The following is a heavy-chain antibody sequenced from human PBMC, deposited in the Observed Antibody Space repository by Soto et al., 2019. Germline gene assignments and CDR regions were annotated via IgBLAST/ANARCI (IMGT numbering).Heavy chain of an antibody. V-gene: IGHV3-30*18. Sequence: QVQLVESGGGVVQPGRSQRLSCAASGFTFSSYGIHWVRQAPGTGLEWVAVISYDGSNKYYADSVKGRFTISRDNSKNTLYLQMNSLRAEDTAVYYCAKDPNSSGWYGYYYYCYRDVLGKGTTVTVSS. J-gene: IGHJ6*03. CDR2: ISYDGSNK. CDR1: GFTFSSYG. CDR3: AKDPNSSGWYGYYYYCYRDV. D-gene: IGHD6-19*01.